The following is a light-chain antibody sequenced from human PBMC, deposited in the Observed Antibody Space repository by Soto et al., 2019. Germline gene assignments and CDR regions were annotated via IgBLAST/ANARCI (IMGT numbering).Light chain of an antibody. Sequence: GARVTITCRASQGIRTYLAWYQQRPGKAPELLIYGASTLRPGGASRFSGSGSGTEFTLTISSLQPEDFATYFCQQLNTFPPFFTFGPGTKVDIK. CDR2: GAS. V-gene: IGKV1-9*01. CDR1: QGIRTY. J-gene: IGKJ3*01. CDR3: QQLNTFPPFFT.